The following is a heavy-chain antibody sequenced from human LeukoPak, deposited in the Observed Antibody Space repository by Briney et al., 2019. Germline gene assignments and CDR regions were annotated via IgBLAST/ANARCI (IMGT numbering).Heavy chain of an antibody. CDR1: GFTFSSYA. CDR3: ARAQGTLWSGYDGVFDY. J-gene: IGHJ4*02. D-gene: IGHD5-12*01. V-gene: IGHV3-30*04. Sequence: GGSLRLSCAASGFTFSSYAMQWVRQAPGKGREGVAVISYDGSNKYYADSVKGRFTISRDNSKNTLYLQMNSLRAEDTAVYYCARAQGTLWSGYDGVFDYWGQGTLVTVSS. CDR2: ISYDGSNK.